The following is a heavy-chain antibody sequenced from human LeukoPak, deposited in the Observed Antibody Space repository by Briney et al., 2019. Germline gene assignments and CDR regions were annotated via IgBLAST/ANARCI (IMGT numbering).Heavy chain of an antibody. V-gene: IGHV4-31*03. CDR1: GGSISSGGYY. CDR3: ARAPGYSYGYFDY. D-gene: IGHD5-18*01. CDR2: IYYSGST. J-gene: IGHJ4*02. Sequence: SETLSLTCTAPGGSISSGGYYWSWIRQHPGKGLEWIGYIYYSGSTYYNPSLKSRVTISVDTSKNQFSLKLSSVTAADTAVYYCARAPGYSYGYFDYWGQGTLVTVSS.